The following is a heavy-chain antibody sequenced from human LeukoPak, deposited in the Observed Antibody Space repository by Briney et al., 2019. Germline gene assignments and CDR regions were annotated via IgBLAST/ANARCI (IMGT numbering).Heavy chain of an antibody. CDR2: IKQDGSEK. J-gene: IGHJ4*02. CDR3: ARGSEYTSSTNYYFDY. V-gene: IGHV3-7*01. CDR1: GFTFSSYW. D-gene: IGHD6-6*01. Sequence: GGSLRLSCAASGFTFSSYWMSWVRQAPGKGLEWVANIKQDGSEKHYVDSVKGRFTISRDNARKSLFLHMNSLRVEDTAVYYCARGSEYTSSTNYYFDYWGQGTLVTVSS.